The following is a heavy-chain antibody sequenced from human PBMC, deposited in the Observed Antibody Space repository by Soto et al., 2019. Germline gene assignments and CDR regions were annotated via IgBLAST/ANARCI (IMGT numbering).Heavy chain of an antibody. CDR2: IIPIFGTA. CDR1: GGTFSSYA. J-gene: IGHJ6*02. V-gene: IGHV1-69*01. D-gene: IGHD6-13*01. Sequence: QVQLVQSGAEVKKPGSSVKVSCKASGGTFSSYAISWVRQAPGQGLEWMGGIIPIFGTANYAQKFQGRVTITEEECTRIAYMGLSNRRFEDTAVYYCASREQYLVTSYYYDGMDVWGQGTTVTVFS. CDR3: ASREQYLVTSYYYDGMDV.